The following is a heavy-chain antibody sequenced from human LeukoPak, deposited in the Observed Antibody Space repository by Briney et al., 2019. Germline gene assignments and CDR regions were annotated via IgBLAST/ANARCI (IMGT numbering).Heavy chain of an antibody. CDR2: INPSDGST. J-gene: IGHJ4*02. Sequence: GASVKVSCKASGGTFSSYAFRWARQAPGQWLEWMGVINPSDGSTNYAQKFQGRVTMTRDTSTSTVYMELSSLRSEDTAVYYCARDVAREFDYWGQGTLVTVSS. D-gene: IGHD5-24*01. CDR3: ARDVAREFDY. V-gene: IGHV1-46*01. CDR1: GGTFSSYA.